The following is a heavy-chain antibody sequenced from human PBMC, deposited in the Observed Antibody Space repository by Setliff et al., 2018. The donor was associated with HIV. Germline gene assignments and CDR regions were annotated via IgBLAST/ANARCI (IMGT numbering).Heavy chain of an antibody. J-gene: IGHJ4*02. D-gene: IGHD3-10*01. V-gene: IGHV4-59*01. CDR1: GGSISSYY. Sequence: SETLSLTCTVSGGSISSYYWSWIRQPPGKGLEWIGYIYYSGSTNYNPSLKSRVTIAVDTSKNQFYLKLSSVTAADTAVYYCARGDITMVRGVIYGYFDYWGQGTLVTVSS. CDR2: IYYSGST. CDR3: ARGDITMVRGVIYGYFDY.